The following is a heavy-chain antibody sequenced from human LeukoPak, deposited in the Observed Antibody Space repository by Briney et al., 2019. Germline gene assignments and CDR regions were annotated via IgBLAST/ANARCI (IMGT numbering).Heavy chain of an antibody. CDR3: ARLSSGDAFDI. CDR1: GYRFTSYW. D-gene: IGHD6-25*01. V-gene: IGHV5-51*01. Sequence: GESLKISCKGSGYRFTSYWIAWVRQMPGKGLEWMGIIYPDDSATRYSPFFQGQVTISVDKSISTAYLQWSSLKASDTAMYYCARLSSGDAFDIRGQGTMVTVSS. CDR2: IYPDDSAT. J-gene: IGHJ3*02.